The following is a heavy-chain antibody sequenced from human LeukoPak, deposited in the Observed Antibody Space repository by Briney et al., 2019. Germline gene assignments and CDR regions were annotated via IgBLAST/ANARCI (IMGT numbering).Heavy chain of an antibody. CDR2: INHSGST. D-gene: IGHD6-19*01. CDR1: GGSFSGYY. J-gene: IGHJ4*02. V-gene: IGHV4-34*01. CDR3: AVLAVAGTRVDY. Sequence: SETLSLTCAVYGGSFSGYYWSWIRQPPGKGLEWIGEINHSGSTNYNPSLKSRVTISVDTSKNQLSLKLSSVTAADTAVYYCAVLAVAGTRVDYWGQGTLVTVSS.